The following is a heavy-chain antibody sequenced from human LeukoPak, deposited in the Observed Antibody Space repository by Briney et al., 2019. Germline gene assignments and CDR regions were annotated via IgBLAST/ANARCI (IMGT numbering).Heavy chain of an antibody. CDR3: ARDVGANVPDAFDI. J-gene: IGHJ3*02. Sequence: ASVKVSCKASGYTFTSYGISWVRQAPGQGLEWMGWISAYNGNTNYAQKLQGRVTMTTDTSTSTAYMELRSLRSDDTAVYYCARDVGANVPDAFDIWGQGTMVTVSS. V-gene: IGHV1-18*01. CDR1: GYTFTSYG. D-gene: IGHD1-26*01. CDR2: ISAYNGNT.